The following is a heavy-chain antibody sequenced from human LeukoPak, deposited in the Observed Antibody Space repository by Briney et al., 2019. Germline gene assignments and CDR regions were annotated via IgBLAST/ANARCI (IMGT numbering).Heavy chain of an antibody. V-gene: IGHV4-4*07. CDR2: IFTRGST. Sequence: PSETLSLTCSVSGDAMSDDFWSWIRLPAGKGLEWIGRIFTRGSTNYTPSLKSRVTMSVDTSKKHFFLRLNSVTAADTAVYYCARGDYGGNIFEYWGQGILVTVSS. D-gene: IGHD4-23*01. J-gene: IGHJ4*02. CDR1: GDAMSDDF. CDR3: ARGDYGGNIFEY.